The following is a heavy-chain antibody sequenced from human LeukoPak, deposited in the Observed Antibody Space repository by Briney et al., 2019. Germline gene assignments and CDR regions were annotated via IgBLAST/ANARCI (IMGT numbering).Heavy chain of an antibody. J-gene: IGHJ3*02. V-gene: IGHV3-11*01. CDR2: ISSSGSTI. D-gene: IGHD2-21*02. Sequence: GGSLRLSCAASGFTFSDYYMSWIRQAPGKGLEWVSYISSSGSTIYYADSVKGRFTISRDNAKNSLYLQMNSLRAEDTAVYYCARSHCGGDCYSMKNAFDIWGQGTMVTVSS. CDR3: ARSHCGGDCYSMKNAFDI. CDR1: GFTFSDYY.